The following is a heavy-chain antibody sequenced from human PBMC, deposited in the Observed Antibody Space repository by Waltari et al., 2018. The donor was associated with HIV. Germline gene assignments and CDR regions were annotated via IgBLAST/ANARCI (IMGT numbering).Heavy chain of an antibody. V-gene: IGHV4-61*02. CDR2: VYTSGNT. CDR3: ARALDYYESGSFPWWFFDL. J-gene: IGHJ2*01. D-gene: IGHD3-10*01. CDR1: GGSIPSGSYY. Sequence: QVQLQESGPGLVRPSQTLSLTCTVFGGSIPSGSYYWSWIRQPAGKELEWIGRVYTSGNTDYNPSLRSRVTLSVDTSNNQFSLKLSSLTAADTAVYYCARALDYYESGSFPWWFFDLWGRGTLVTVSS.